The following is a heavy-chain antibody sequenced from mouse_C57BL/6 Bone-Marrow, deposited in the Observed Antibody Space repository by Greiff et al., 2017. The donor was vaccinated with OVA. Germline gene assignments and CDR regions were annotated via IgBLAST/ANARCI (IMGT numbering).Heavy chain of an antibody. J-gene: IGHJ2*01. Sequence: VQLQQSGAELVRPGASVKLSCTASGFNIKDDYMHWVKQRPEQGLEWIGWIDPENGDTEYASKFQGKATITADTSSNTAYLQLSSLTSEDTAVYYCTTRGSYGSSYYFGYWGQGTTLTVSS. D-gene: IGHD1-1*01. V-gene: IGHV14-4*01. CDR3: TTRGSYGSSYYFGY. CDR2: IDPENGDT. CDR1: GFNIKDDY.